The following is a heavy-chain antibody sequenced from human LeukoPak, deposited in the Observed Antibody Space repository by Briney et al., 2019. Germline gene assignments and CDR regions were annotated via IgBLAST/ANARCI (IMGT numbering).Heavy chain of an antibody. Sequence: SETLSLTCAVYGVSFSGYYWSWIRQPPGKGLEWIGEINHSGSTNYNPSLKSRVTISGDTSKNQFSLKPSSVTAADTAVYYCARATRDLGYSSSWYVASFWFDPWGQGTLVTVSS. CDR2: INHSGST. J-gene: IGHJ5*02. V-gene: IGHV4-34*01. D-gene: IGHD6-13*01. CDR3: ARATRDLGYSSSWYVASFWFDP. CDR1: GVSFSGYY.